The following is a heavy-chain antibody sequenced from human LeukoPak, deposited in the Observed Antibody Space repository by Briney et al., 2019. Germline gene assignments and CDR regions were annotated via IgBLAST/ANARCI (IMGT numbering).Heavy chain of an antibody. CDR3: ARGRLGYCTNGVCPYYFDY. J-gene: IGHJ4*02. V-gene: IGHV4-31*03. D-gene: IGHD2-8*01. Sequence: PSETLSLTCIVSGGSISSGGYYWSWIRQHPGKGLEWIGYIYYSGSTYYNPSLKSRVTISVDTSKNQFSLKLSSVTAADTAVYYCARGRLGYCTNGVCPYYFDYWGQGTLVTVSS. CDR2: IYYSGST. CDR1: GGSISSGGYY.